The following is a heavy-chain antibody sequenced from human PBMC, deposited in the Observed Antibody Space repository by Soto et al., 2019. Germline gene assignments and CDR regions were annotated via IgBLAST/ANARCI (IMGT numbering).Heavy chain of an antibody. V-gene: IGHV1-69*13. D-gene: IGHD3-22*01. J-gene: IGHJ1*01. CDR2: IIPCFDTA. Sequence: ASVKVSGKAPGGTFSSYVISWVRQAPGQGLEWMGGIIPCFDTANYAQKFQGRVTISETESTRTAYMELHSLRSEDTAVYYCASGHYHDSTGYYPAEYFKYWGQGTQVTVS. CDR1: GGTFSSYV. CDR3: ASGHYHDSTGYYPAEYFKY.